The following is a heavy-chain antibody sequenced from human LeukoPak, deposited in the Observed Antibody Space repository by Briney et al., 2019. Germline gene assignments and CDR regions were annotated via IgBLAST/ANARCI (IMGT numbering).Heavy chain of an antibody. Sequence: ASVKVSCKGSGYTFTMYNMHWVRQAPGQGLEWMGIINPSGGTSYAQKLQGRITMTRDTSTLYMEPSSLRSDDTAVYYCAREGVAGTGLDYWGQGTLVTVSS. J-gene: IGHJ4*02. V-gene: IGHV1-46*01. CDR1: GYTFTMYN. CDR2: INPSGGT. CDR3: AREGVAGTGLDY. D-gene: IGHD6-13*01.